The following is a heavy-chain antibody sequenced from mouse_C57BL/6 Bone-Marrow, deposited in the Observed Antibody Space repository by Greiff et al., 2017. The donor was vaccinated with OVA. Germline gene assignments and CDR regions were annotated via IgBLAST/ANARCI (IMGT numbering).Heavy chain of an antibody. CDR2: IRSKSNNYAT. CDR1: GFSFNTYA. V-gene: IGHV10-1*01. J-gene: IGHJ1*03. CDR3: VRIGTGYFDV. D-gene: IGHD4-1*01. Sequence: EVMLVESGGGLVQPKGSLKLSCAASGFSFNTYAMNWVRQAPGKGLEWVARIRSKSNNYATYYADSVKDRFTISRDDSESMLYLQMNNLKTEDTAMYYCVRIGTGYFDVWGTGTTVTVSS.